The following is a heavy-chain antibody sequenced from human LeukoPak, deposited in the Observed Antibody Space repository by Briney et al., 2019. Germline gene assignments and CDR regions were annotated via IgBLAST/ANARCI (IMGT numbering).Heavy chain of an antibody. CDR3: ARGDGAEGWIDP. J-gene: IGHJ5*02. D-gene: IGHD1-26*01. CDR1: GGSISSYY. CDR2: IYYSGST. V-gene: IGHV4-59*01. Sequence: PSETLSLTCTVSGGSISSYYWSWIRQPPGKGLEWIGYIYYSGSTNYNPSLKSRVTISVDTSKNQFSLKLSSVTAADTAVYYCARGDGAEGWIDPWGQGTLVTVSS.